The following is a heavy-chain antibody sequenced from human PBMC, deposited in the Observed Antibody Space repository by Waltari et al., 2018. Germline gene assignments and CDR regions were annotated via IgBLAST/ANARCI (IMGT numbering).Heavy chain of an antibody. CDR2: INWNGATT. Sequence: EVQMVESGGGVVRPGGSLTPSCDVSGFTLEEQATRWVRQPPGKGLEWVSGINWNGATTTYVDSVKGRFIISRDNAKKSLFLHMSGLRADDTAVYFCARGYRVVLTAPRFDRWGHGTLVTVSS. J-gene: IGHJ5*02. D-gene: IGHD2-15*01. CDR3: ARGYRVVLTAPRFDR. CDR1: GFTLEEQA. V-gene: IGHV3-20*04.